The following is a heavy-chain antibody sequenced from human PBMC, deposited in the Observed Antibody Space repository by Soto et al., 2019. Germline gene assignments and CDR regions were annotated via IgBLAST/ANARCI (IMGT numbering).Heavy chain of an antibody. CDR2: ISAYNGNT. Sequence: QVQLVQSGAEVKKPGASVKVSCKASGYTFTSYGISWVRQAPGQGLEWMGWISAYNGNTNYAQKLQGRVTMTTDTSTSPAYMELRSLRSDDTAVYYCARETEVRGVIIDYYYYYGMDVWGQGTTVTVSS. CDR1: GYTFTSYG. V-gene: IGHV1-18*01. D-gene: IGHD3-10*01. CDR3: ARETEVRGVIIDYYYYYGMDV. J-gene: IGHJ6*02.